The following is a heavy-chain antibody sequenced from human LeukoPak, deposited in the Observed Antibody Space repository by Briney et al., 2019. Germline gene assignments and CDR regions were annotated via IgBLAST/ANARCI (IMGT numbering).Heavy chain of an antibody. V-gene: IGHV4-59*01. CDR2: IYYSGST. D-gene: IGHD3-22*01. CDR3: ARVMSRQYYYDRPFDP. Sequence: LETLSLTCNVSGGSISRYYWTWIRQTPGKGLEGIGYIYYSGSTNYNPSLKSRVTISVDTSKNQFSLKLSSVTAADTAVYYCARVMSRQYYYDRPFDPWGQGTLVTVSS. J-gene: IGHJ5*02. CDR1: GGSISRYY.